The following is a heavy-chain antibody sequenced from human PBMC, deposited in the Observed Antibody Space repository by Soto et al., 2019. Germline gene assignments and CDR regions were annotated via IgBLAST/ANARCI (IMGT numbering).Heavy chain of an antibody. D-gene: IGHD1-1*01. CDR2: IYYSGST. J-gene: IGHJ3*02. CDR3: ARHGRWHDLDI. CDR1: GSSLSRYH. V-gene: IGHV4-59*08. Sequence: SETLSLTCTLSGSSLSRYHWSLIRQPPGKGLEWIGYIYYSGSTNYNPSLKSRVTISVDTSKNQFSLKLSSVTAADTAVYYCARHGRWHDLDIWGQGTMVTVS.